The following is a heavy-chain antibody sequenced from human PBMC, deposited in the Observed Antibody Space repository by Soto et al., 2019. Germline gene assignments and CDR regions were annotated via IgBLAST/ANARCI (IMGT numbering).Heavy chain of an antibody. V-gene: IGHV1-2*02. CDR1: GYTFTGYY. CDR3: ARLTVPRDIVVLPAASYDY. D-gene: IGHD2-2*01. CDR2: INPNSGGT. J-gene: IGHJ4*02. Sequence: SVKGSRKTAGYTFTGYYMRWVRQAPGQGLEWMGWINPNSGGTNYAQKFQGRVTMTRDTSISTAYMELSRLISDDTAVYYCARLTVPRDIVVLPAASYDYWGQGTLVTVSS.